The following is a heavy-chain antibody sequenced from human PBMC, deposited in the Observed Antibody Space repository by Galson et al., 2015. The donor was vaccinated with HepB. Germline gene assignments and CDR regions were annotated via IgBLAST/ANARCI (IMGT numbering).Heavy chain of an antibody. V-gene: IGHV1-69*13. CDR2: IIPIFGTA. CDR1: GGTFSSYA. D-gene: IGHD5-18*01. J-gene: IGHJ4*02. Sequence: SVKVSCKASGGTFSSYAISWVRQAPGQGLEWMGGIIPIFGTANYAQKFQGRVTITADESTSTAYMELSSLRSEDTAVYYCARLKLGYSYGQASDYWGQGTLVTVAS. CDR3: ARLKLGYSYGQASDY.